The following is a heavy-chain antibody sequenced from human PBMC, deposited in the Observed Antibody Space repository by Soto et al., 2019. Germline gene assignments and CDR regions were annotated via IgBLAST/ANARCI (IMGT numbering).Heavy chain of an antibody. CDR1: GFTFSSYG. V-gene: IGHV3-23*01. CDR3: AKLRDFVVLPAGILDY. CDR2: ISGGGDTT. Sequence: SLRLSCAASGFTFSSYGISWIRLSPGKGLEWVSDISGGGDTTYYTPSVKGRFTISRDDFRNTLYLQMNSLRTEDTTIYYCAKLRDFVVLPAGILDYWGPGTLVTVSS. D-gene: IGHD2-8*01. J-gene: IGHJ4*02.